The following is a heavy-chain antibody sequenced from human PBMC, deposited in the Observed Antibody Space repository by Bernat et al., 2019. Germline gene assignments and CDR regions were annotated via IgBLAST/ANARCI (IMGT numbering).Heavy chain of an antibody. CDR1: GFTFTSSA. D-gene: IGHD6-13*01. CDR2: IVVGSGNT. CDR3: AASAAAQHYYYYGMDV. Sequence: QMQLVQSGPEVKKPGTSVKVSCKASGFTFTSSAMQWVRQARGQRLEWIGWIVVGSGNTNYAQKFQERVTITRDMSTSTAYMELSSLRSEDTAVYYCAASAAAQHYYYYGMDVWGQGTTVTVSS. V-gene: IGHV1-58*02. J-gene: IGHJ6*02.